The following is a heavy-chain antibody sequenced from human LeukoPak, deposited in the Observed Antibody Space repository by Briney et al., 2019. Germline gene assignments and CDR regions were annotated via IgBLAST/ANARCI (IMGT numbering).Heavy chain of an antibody. CDR2: IYPGDSDT. J-gene: IGHJ3*02. CDR1: GYSFTSYW. V-gene: IGHV5-51*01. CDR3: ARSLDIVVVKVTDAFDI. Sequence: GESLKISCKGSGYSFTSYWIGWVRQMPGKGLEWMGIIYPGDSDTRYSPSFQGQGTISADKSISTAYLQWSSLKASDTAMYYCARSLDIVVVKVTDAFDIWGQGTMVTVSS. D-gene: IGHD2-15*01.